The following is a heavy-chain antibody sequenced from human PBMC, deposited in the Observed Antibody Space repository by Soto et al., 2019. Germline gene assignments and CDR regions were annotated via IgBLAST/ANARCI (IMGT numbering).Heavy chain of an antibody. CDR3: ARDVGGILDY. CDR2: ARQDGVDK. CDR1: GFTLGNNW. Sequence: GGSLRLSCTDSGFTLGNNWMAWVRKAPGKGLEGVANARQDGVDKGHADSVRDRFTIIRENARNSVLLQMTSLRAEDTAVYFCARDVGGILDYWGQGTLVTVSS. V-gene: IGHV3-7*05. J-gene: IGHJ4*02.